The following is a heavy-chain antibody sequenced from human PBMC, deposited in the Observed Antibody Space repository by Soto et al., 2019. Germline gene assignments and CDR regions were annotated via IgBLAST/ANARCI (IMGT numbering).Heavy chain of an antibody. CDR3: AISQGRGGRTTFIY. D-gene: IGHD3-16*01. CDR2: INWKSDI. Sequence: GGSLRLSCAVSGFTFDDNAMHWVRQAPEKGLEWVSGINWKSDIGYADSVKGRFTISRDNAENSLYLQMNSLRAEDTALYYCAISQGRGGRTTFIYWGQGTQVTVSS. J-gene: IGHJ4*02. CDR1: GFTFDDNA. V-gene: IGHV3-9*01.